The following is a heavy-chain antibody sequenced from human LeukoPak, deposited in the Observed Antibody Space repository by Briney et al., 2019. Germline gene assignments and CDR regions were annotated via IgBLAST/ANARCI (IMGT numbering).Heavy chain of an antibody. CDR3: ARVDRYHYYLDV. CDR1: GGTFSSYS. V-gene: IGHV1-69*05. Sequence: SVTVSCKASGGTFSSYSITWVRQAPGQGLEWMGGIMPLFNTANYAQQFQGRVTITTDESTSTAYMELSSLRFKDTAMYYCARVDRYHYYLDVWGKGTTVTVSS. CDR2: IMPLFNTA. J-gene: IGHJ6*03.